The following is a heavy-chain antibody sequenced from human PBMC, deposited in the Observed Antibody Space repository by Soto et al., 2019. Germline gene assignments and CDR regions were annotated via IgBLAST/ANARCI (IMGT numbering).Heavy chain of an antibody. Sequence: GGSLRLSCVGSGFTFTSYWMAWVRQAPGKGQEWVANIKEDGSAKYYVDSVKGRFTISRDNAKNSLFLQMNSLRAEDTAVYYCARDRLTFFGLAHLDCAMGFWCQGPSVTVSS. CDR3: ARDRLTFFGLAHLDCAMGF. V-gene: IGHV3-7*01. D-gene: IGHD3-3*01. CDR2: IKEDGSAK. J-gene: IGHJ6*02. CDR1: GFTFTSYW.